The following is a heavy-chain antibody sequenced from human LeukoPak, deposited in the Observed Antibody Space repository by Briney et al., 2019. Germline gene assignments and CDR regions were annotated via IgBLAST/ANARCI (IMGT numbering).Heavy chain of an antibody. D-gene: IGHD3-22*01. Sequence: GGSLRLSCAASGFTFSSYAMSWVRQAPGKGLEWVSAISGSGGSTYYADSVKGRFTISRDNSKNTLYLQMNSLRAEDTAVYYCARDNYYDSSGYYDYWGQGTLVTVSS. CDR2: ISGSGGST. V-gene: IGHV3-23*01. CDR3: ARDNYYDSSGYYDY. J-gene: IGHJ4*02. CDR1: GFTFSSYA.